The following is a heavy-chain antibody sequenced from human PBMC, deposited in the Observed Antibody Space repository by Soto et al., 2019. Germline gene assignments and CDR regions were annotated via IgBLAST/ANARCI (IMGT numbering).Heavy chain of an antibody. D-gene: IGHD7-27*01. Sequence: SVKVSCKASGGTFSSYAISWVRQAPGQGLEWMGGIIPIFGTANYAQKFQGRVTITADESTSTAYMELSSLRSEDTAVYYCARRKGPLGYCFDYWGQGTLVTSPQ. CDR1: GGTFSSYA. CDR3: ARRKGPLGYCFDY. J-gene: IGHJ4*02. V-gene: IGHV1-69*13. CDR2: IIPIFGTA.